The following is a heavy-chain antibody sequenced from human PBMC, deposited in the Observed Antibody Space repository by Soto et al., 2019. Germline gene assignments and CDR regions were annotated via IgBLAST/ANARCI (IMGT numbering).Heavy chain of an antibody. CDR2: IYWDDDK. J-gene: IGHJ4*02. CDR1: GFSLSTSGVG. D-gene: IGHD2-15*01. Sequence: QITLKESGPTLVKPTQTLTLTCTFSGFSLSTSGVGVGWIRQPPGKALEWLALIYWDDDKRYSPSLKTRLTIPQDTTKNHVVLTMTHMDPVDTAPYYCAHRPSYCSGGSGYSGFDYWGQGTLVTVSS. V-gene: IGHV2-5*02. CDR3: AHRPSYCSGGSGYSGFDY.